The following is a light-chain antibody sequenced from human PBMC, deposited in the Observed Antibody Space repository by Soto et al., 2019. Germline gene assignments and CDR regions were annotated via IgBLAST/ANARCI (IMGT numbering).Light chain of an antibody. J-gene: IGKJ4*01. CDR3: QQTDSVPLT. CDR2: GAS. CDR1: QSIRY. Sequence: DIQMTKSPSSLSAPVGARATIPCRTSQSIRYLHWYQQIPGKALKLLISGASNLQSGVPSRFSGSGSGTEFSLTINTLQREDFATYYCQQTDSVPLTFGGGTKVEIK. V-gene: IGKV1-39*01.